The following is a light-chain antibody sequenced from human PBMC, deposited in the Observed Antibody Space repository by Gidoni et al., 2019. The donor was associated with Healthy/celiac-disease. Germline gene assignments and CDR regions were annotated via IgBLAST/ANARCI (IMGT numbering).Light chain of an antibody. Sequence: DIQMTQSPSTLSASVGDRVTITCRASQSISSWLAWYQQKPGKAPKLLINDASSLESGVPSRFSGSGSGTEFTLTISSLQPDDFATYYCQQYNSYSSVTFGQGTKVEIK. CDR1: QSISSW. V-gene: IGKV1-5*01. CDR3: QQYNSYSSVT. CDR2: DAS. J-gene: IGKJ1*01.